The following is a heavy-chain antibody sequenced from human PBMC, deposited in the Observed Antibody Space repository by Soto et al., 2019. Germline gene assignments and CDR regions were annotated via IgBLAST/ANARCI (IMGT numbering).Heavy chain of an antibody. D-gene: IGHD3-10*01. CDR1: GGSITNYY. V-gene: IGHV4-59*08. CDR3: ARHGFGSLHGLVDV. J-gene: IGHJ6*02. CDR2: IQYNGYS. Sequence: QVQLQESGPGLVTPSETLSLTCTVSGGSITNYYCSWFRQPPGKGLEWIGYIQYNGYSAYNLSLKSRVTMSMDKPKTQFSLMLESVTATDTAVYYCARHGFGSLHGLVDVRGQGTTVIVSS.